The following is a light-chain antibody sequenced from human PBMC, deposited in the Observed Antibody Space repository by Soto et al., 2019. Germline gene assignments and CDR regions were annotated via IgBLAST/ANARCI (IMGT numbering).Light chain of an antibody. J-gene: IGKJ1*01. CDR1: QNINVW. CDR2: QAS. CDR3: QQHEAYPRT. V-gene: IGKV1-5*03. Sequence: DIQMTQSPSTLSASIGDRVTITCRASQNINVWLAWYQQKPGKAPKFLIYQASTLQSGVPSRFSGSGSGTEFPLTISSLQTDDFATYYCQQHEAYPRTFGQGTKVEIK.